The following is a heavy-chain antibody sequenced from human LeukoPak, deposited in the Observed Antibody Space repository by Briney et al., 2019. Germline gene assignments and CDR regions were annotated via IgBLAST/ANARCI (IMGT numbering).Heavy chain of an antibody. Sequence: PGGSLRLSCAASGFTFSSYAMNWVRQAPGKGLEWVSSITRSSSYIYYADSVKGRFTISRDNAKNSLFLQVNSLRAEDTALYYCATSGSGGNNPLDYWGQGTLVTVSS. V-gene: IGHV3-21*01. J-gene: IGHJ4*02. D-gene: IGHD1/OR15-1a*01. CDR3: ATSGSGGNNPLDY. CDR1: GFTFSSYA. CDR2: ITRSSSYI.